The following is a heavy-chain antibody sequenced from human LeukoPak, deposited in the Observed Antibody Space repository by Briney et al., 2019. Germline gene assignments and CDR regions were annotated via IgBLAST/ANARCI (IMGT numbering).Heavy chain of an antibody. Sequence: GGSLRLSXAASGFTFSPYGMHWVCQAPGKGLERVAFIRYDGSHKYYADSVKGRFTISRDNSKNTLYLQMSSLRAEDTAVYYCAKDGAHDAFDIWGQGTMVTVSS. CDR2: IRYDGSHK. D-gene: IGHD3-10*01. V-gene: IGHV3-30*02. CDR3: AKDGAHDAFDI. CDR1: GFTFSPYG. J-gene: IGHJ3*02.